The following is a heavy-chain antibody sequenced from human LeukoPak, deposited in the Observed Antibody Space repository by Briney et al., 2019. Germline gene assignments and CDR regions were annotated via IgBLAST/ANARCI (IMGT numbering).Heavy chain of an antibody. D-gene: IGHD6-25*01. CDR2: IWYDGTNQ. CDR3: ARGSAKAPVNY. J-gene: IGHJ4*02. Sequence: PGKSLRLSCAASGFAFSSSAMHWVRQAPGKGLEWVADIWYDGTNQNYADSVKGRFTISRDNSKNTLYLQMNSLRVEDTAVYSCARGSAKAPVNYWGQRNLVTVSS. CDR1: GFAFSSSA. V-gene: IGHV3-33*01.